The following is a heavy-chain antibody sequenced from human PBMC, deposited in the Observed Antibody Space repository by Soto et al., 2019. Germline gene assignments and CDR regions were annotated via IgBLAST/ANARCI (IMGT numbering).Heavy chain of an antibody. J-gene: IGHJ5*02. CDR2: IIPIFGTA. V-gene: IGHV1-69*13. CDR1: GGTFSSYA. Sequence: GASVKVSCKASGGTFSSYAISWVRQAPGQGLEWMGGIIPIFGTANYAQKFQGRVTITADESTSTAYMELSSLRSEDTAVYYCARDRYYDSSGPLGFDPWGQGTLVTVSS. D-gene: IGHD3-22*01. CDR3: ARDRYYDSSGPLGFDP.